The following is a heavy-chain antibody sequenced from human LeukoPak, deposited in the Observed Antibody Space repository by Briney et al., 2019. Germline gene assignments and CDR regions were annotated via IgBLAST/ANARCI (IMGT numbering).Heavy chain of an antibody. D-gene: IGHD5-18*01. CDR1: GFTFRSYG. V-gene: IGHV3-30*02. Sequence: GGSLRLSRAASGFTFRSYGMHWVRQAPGKGLEWVAFIRYDGSDKYYADSVKGRFTISRDNSKNTLYLQMNSLRAEDTALYHCAKDRSGYSYGSTFDYWGQGTLVTVSS. CDR3: AKDRSGYSYGSTFDY. CDR2: IRYDGSDK. J-gene: IGHJ4*02.